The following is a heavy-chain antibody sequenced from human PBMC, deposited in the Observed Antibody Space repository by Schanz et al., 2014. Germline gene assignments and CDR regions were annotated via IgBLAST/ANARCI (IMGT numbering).Heavy chain of an antibody. Sequence: VQLVQSGAEVKRPGASVKVSCKASGYTFTSYGISWVRQAPGQGLEWMGWISPYNGNTNYAQKLQGRVTMTADTSTSTAYMDLRSLRSDDTAVYYCAREVGLYDRGWFDPWGQGTLVTVSS. CDR1: GYTFTSYG. D-gene: IGHD3-22*01. J-gene: IGHJ5*02. V-gene: IGHV1-18*01. CDR3: AREVGLYDRGWFDP. CDR2: ISPYNGNT.